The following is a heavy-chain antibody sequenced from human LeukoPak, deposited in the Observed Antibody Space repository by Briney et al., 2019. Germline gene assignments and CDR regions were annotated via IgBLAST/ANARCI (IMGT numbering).Heavy chain of an antibody. CDR1: GFTFSSYA. CDR3: VAGTTHYYYYMDV. D-gene: IGHD1-7*01. J-gene: IGHJ6*03. CDR2: IYSGGST. V-gene: IGHV3-53*01. Sequence: GGSLRLSCAASGFTFSSYAMSWVRQAPGKGLEWVSVIYSGGSTYYADSVKGRFTISRDNSKNTLYLQMNSLRAEDTAVYYCVAGTTHYYYYMDVWGKGTTVTVSS.